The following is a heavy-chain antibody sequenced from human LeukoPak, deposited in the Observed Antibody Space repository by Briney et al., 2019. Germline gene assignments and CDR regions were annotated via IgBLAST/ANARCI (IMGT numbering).Heavy chain of an antibody. J-gene: IGHJ4*02. Sequence: GGSLRLSCAASGFTFSGSTMHWVRQASGKGLEWVGRIRSKANSYATAYAASVEGRFTISRDDSKNTAYLQMNSPKTEDTAMYYCTRSITGITAHFDYWGQGTLVTVSS. CDR2: IRSKANSYAT. D-gene: IGHD1-7*01. CDR3: TRSITGITAHFDY. V-gene: IGHV3-73*01. CDR1: GFTFSGST.